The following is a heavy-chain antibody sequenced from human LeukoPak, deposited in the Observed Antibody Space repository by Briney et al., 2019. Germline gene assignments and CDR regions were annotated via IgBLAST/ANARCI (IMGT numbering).Heavy chain of an antibody. CDR1: GGSISSYW. CDR3: ARDSADILTGFFEQ. CDR2: IYSSGSS. D-gene: IGHD3-9*01. V-gene: IGHV4-4*07. Sequence: PSETLSLTCTVSGGSISSYWWSWIRQPAGQGLEWIGRIYSSGSSNYNFALESRVTISVDKLKNQFSLKLSSVTAADTAVYYCARDSADILTGFFEQWGQGTLVTVSS. J-gene: IGHJ4*02.